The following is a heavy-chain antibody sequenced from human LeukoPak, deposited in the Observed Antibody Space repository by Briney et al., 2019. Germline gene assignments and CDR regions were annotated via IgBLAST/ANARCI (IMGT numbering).Heavy chain of an antibody. Sequence: ASVKVSCKASGGTFSSYAISWVRQAPGQGLEWMGRIIPIFGTANYAQKFQGRVTITTDESTSTAYMELSSLRSDDTAVYYCARASGIAVAASGYWGQGTLVTVSS. D-gene: IGHD6-19*01. CDR2: IIPIFGTA. V-gene: IGHV1-69*05. J-gene: IGHJ4*02. CDR3: ARASGIAVAASGY. CDR1: GGTFSSYA.